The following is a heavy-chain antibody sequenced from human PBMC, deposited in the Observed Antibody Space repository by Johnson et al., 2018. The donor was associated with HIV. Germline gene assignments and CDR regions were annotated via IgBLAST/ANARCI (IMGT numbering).Heavy chain of an antibody. CDR2: ISYDGSNK. V-gene: IGHV3-30*04. J-gene: IGHJ3*02. CDR1: GFTFNNYA. D-gene: IGHD5-18*01. CDR3: AKDSERGYSYGWCGFDI. Sequence: VQLVESGGGVVQPGRSLRLSCAASGFTFNNYAMHWVRQAPGKGLEWVAVISYDGSNKYYADSVKGRFTISRDDSKSTLNLQMNSLRAEDTAVYYCAKDSERGYSYGWCGFDIWGQGTMVTVSS.